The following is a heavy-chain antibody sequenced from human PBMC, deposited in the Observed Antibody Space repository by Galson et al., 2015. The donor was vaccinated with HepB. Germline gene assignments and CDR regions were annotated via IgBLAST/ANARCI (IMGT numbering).Heavy chain of an antibody. Sequence: SVKVSCKASGYTFTSYGISWVRQAPGQGLEWMGWISAYNANTNYAQKLQGRVTMTTDASTSTAYMELRSLRSDDTAVYYCARDLAGSGGSCYDYWGQGTLVTVSS. D-gene: IGHD2-15*01. J-gene: IGHJ4*02. CDR2: ISAYNANT. CDR3: ARDLAGSGGSCYDY. V-gene: IGHV1-18*01. CDR1: GYTFTSYG.